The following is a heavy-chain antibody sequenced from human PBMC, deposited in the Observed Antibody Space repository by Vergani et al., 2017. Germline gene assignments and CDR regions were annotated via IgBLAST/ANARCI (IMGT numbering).Heavy chain of an antibody. CDR2: INPSGGHT. Sequence: QVQVVQSGAEVKKSGASVKVSCKTSGYTFSNDYMHWVRQAPGQGLEWMGIINPSGGHTNYAQKFQGRVTMTRDTSTSTVYMGLSSLRSEDTAIYYCARGDYGILTGYRYWGQGPLVTVSA. CDR3: ARGDYGILTGYRY. J-gene: IGHJ4*02. D-gene: IGHD3-9*01. CDR1: GYTFSNDY. V-gene: IGHV1-46*03.